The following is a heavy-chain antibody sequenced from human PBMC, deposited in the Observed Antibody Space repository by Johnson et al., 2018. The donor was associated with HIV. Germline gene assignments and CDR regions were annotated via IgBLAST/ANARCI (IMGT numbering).Heavy chain of an antibody. V-gene: IGHV3-15*01. CDR2: IKSKTDGGTT. CDR1: GFTFSSYA. Sequence: VQVVESGGGLVQPGRSLRLSCAASGFTFSSYAMSWVRQAPGKGLEWVGRIKSKTDGGTTDYAAPVKGRFTISRDDSKNTLYLQMNSLKTEDTAVYYCTTDWALEWFHNDAFDIWGQGTMVTVSS. J-gene: IGHJ3*02. CDR3: TTDWALEWFHNDAFDI. D-gene: IGHD3-3*01.